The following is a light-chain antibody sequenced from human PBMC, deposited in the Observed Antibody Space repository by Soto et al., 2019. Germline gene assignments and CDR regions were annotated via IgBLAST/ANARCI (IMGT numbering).Light chain of an antibody. Sequence: DVQMTQSLSALSSSGVCRVTITCRASQSISSYLNWYQQKPGKAPKPLIYDASTLKTGVPSRFSGSGSGSEFNFTITGLQTDDFATYFCQQHNTYSTFGQGTRLEIK. V-gene: IGKV1-5*01. CDR1: QSISSY. CDR3: QQHNTYST. CDR2: DAS. J-gene: IGKJ5*01.